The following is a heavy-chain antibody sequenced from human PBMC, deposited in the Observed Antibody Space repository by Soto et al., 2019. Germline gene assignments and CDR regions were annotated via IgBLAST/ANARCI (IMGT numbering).Heavy chain of an antibody. CDR2: IYPGDSDT. V-gene: IGHV5-51*01. CDR3: ARSRDIVVVPAAKNYYGMDV. CDR1: GYSFTSYW. J-gene: IGHJ6*02. Sequence: GESLKISCKGSGYSFTSYWTGWVRQMPGKGLEWMGIIYPGDSDTRYSPSFQGQVTISADKSISTAYLQWSSLKASDTAMYYCARSRDIVVVPAAKNYYGMDVWGQGTTVTVSS. D-gene: IGHD2-2*01.